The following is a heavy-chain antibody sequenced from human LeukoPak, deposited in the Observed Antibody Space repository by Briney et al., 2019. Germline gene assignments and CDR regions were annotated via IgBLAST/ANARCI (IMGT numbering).Heavy chain of an antibody. J-gene: IGHJ4*02. Sequence: SDTRALTCTVSSGSISGSYWAWIRQPPGKGLESIGYISHSGTTNYNPSLESRVTISVDTSKNQFSLKLRSVTAADTAVYYCATEGYASNWYPDWGQGFLVTVSS. CDR1: SGSISGSY. CDR3: ATEGYASNWYPD. CDR2: ISHSGTT. D-gene: IGHD6-13*01. V-gene: IGHV4-59*01.